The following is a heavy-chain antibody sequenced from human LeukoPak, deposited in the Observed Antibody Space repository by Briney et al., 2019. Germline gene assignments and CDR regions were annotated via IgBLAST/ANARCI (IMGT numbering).Heavy chain of an antibody. CDR3: AREGPYCSSTSCYKFAVN. Sequence: SVKVSCKASGGTFSSYAISWVRQAPGQGLEWMGGIIPIFGTANYAQKFQGRVTITTDESTSTAYMELSSLRSEDTAVYYCAREGPYCSSTSCYKFAVNWGQGTLVTVSS. CDR1: GGTFSSYA. J-gene: IGHJ4*02. CDR2: IIPIFGTA. V-gene: IGHV1-69*05. D-gene: IGHD2-2*02.